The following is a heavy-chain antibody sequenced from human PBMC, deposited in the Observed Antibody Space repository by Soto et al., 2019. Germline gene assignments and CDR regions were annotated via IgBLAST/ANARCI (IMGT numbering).Heavy chain of an antibody. V-gene: IGHV4-59*12. CDR1: GGSISSYY. CDR2: IYYSGST. Sequence: SETLSLTCPVSGGSISSYYWSWIRQPPGKGLEWIGYIYYSGSTNYNPSLKSRVTISVDTSKNQFSPKLSSVTAADTAVYYCARSVTPWGQGTLVTVSS. J-gene: IGHJ5*02. CDR3: ARSVTP. D-gene: IGHD3-10*01.